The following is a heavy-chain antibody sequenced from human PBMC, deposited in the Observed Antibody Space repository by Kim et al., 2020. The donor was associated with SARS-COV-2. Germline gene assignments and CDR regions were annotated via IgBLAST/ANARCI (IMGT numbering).Heavy chain of an antibody. V-gene: IGHV3-15*01. Sequence: YAAPVKGRFTISRDESKNTLYLQMNSLKTEDTAVYYCTVLDYYDSSGYVDYWGQGTLVTVSS. J-gene: IGHJ4*02. D-gene: IGHD3-22*01. CDR3: TVLDYYDSSGYVDY.